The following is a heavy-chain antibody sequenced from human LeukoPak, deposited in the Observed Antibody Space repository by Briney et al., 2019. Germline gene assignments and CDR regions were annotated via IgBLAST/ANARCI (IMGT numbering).Heavy chain of an antibody. CDR3: AKDQKGGSSGWSFDY. V-gene: IGHV3-23*01. CDR1: GFTVSSNY. CDR2: ISGSGGST. D-gene: IGHD6-19*01. J-gene: IGHJ4*02. Sequence: GGSLRLSCAASGFTVSSNYMSWVRQAPGKGLEWVSAISGSGGSTYYADSVKGRFTISRDNSKNTLYLQMNSLRAEDTAVYYCAKDQKGGSSGWSFDYWGQGTLVTVSS.